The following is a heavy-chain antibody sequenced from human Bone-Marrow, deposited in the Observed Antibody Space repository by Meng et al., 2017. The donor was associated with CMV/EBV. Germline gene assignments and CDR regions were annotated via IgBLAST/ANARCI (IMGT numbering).Heavy chain of an antibody. CDR1: GFTFSSYW. V-gene: IGHV3-48*04. CDR3: ARGIAVAGAGYYYGMDV. D-gene: IGHD6-19*01. J-gene: IGHJ6*02. Sequence: GESLKISCAASGFTFSSYWMSWVRQAPGKGLEWVSYISSSSNTIYYADSVKGRFTISRDNAKNSLYLQMNSLRGEDTAVYYCARGIAVAGAGYYYGMDVWGQGTTVTVSS. CDR2: ISSSSNTI.